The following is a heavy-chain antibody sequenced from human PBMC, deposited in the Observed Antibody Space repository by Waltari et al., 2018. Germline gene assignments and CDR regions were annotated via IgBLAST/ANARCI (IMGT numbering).Heavy chain of an antibody. CDR1: GVTLGNYV. D-gene: IGHD3-10*01. CDR3: AKDRVGNYYYYGLDV. CDR2: ITSGGNT. J-gene: IGHJ6*02. V-gene: IGHV3-23*01. Sequence: EVQLLESGGGLVQPGGSLRLSCAVSGVTLGNYVMSWLRQAPGKGLEWVSSITSGGNTAYADSVKGRFTISSATSKNTLFLQMNTVRVEDTALYYCAKDRVGNYYYYGLDVWGQGTTVTVSS.